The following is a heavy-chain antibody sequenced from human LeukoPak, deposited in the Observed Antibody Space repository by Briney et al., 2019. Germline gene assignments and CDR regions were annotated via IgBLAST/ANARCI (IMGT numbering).Heavy chain of an antibody. CDR2: ISGDGGST. CDR1: GFTFDDYA. V-gene: IGHV3-43*02. Sequence: PGGSLRLSCAASGFTFDDYAMHWVRQAPGKGLEWVSLISGDGGSTYYADSVKGRFTISRDNSKNSLYLQMNSLRTEDTALYYCAKDREPGIAAAGEFDYWGQGTLVTASS. D-gene: IGHD6-13*01. CDR3: AKDREPGIAAAGEFDY. J-gene: IGHJ4*02.